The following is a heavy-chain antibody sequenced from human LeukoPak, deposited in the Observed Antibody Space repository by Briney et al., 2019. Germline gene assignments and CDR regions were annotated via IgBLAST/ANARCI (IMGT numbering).Heavy chain of an antibody. CDR1: GGSISSTNW. V-gene: IGHV4-4*02. Sequence: PSGTLSLTCGVSGGSISSTNWWRWVRPPPGQGLEWIGEISLSGLTNYHPSLKSRVTVSLDKSKNQLSLNLPSVTAADTAVHYCSRENGAFSPFGYWGQGTLVTVPS. CDR3: SRENGAFSPFGY. J-gene: IGHJ4*02. CDR2: ISLSGLT. D-gene: IGHD2-8*01.